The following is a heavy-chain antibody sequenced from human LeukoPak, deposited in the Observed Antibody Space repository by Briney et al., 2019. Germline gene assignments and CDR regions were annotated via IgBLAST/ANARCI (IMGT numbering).Heavy chain of an antibody. Sequence: PSETLSLTCTVSGGSISSYYWSWIRQPPGKGLEWIGYIDYSGWTNYNPSLKSRVTISVDTSKNQFSLKLSSVTAADTAVYYCARVEAYYDFWRVTKSWFDPWGQGTLVTVSS. D-gene: IGHD3-3*01. CDR3: ARVEAYYDFWRVTKSWFDP. J-gene: IGHJ5*02. CDR2: IDYSGWT. V-gene: IGHV4-59*12. CDR1: GGSISSYY.